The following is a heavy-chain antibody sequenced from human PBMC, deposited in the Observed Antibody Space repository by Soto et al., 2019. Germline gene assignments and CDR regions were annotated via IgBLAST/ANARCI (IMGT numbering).Heavy chain of an antibody. CDR2: INAGNGNT. CDR3: ARMVGRGVWGSYRPDAFDI. D-gene: IGHD3-16*02. CDR1: GYTFTSYA. J-gene: IGHJ3*02. V-gene: IGHV1-3*01. Sequence: ASVKVSCKASGYTFTSYAMHWVRQALGQRLEWMGWINAGNGNTKYSKKFQGRVNITRDTSASTAYMELSSLSSEDMAVYYCARMVGRGVWGSYRPDAFDIWGQGTMVTVSS.